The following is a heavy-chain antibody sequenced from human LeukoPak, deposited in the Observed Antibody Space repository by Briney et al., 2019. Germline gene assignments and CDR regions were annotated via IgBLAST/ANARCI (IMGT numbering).Heavy chain of an antibody. CDR2: IYRSGST. Sequence: SETLSLTCTVSGDSITTYYWSWIGQPPGRGLEWIGFIYRSGSTYYNPSLTSRVTISEDVSKNQFSLRLSSVTAADTAVYYCARRDCSDGDCYPYYFDYWGQGALVTVSS. V-gene: IGHV4-59*12. D-gene: IGHD2-21*01. CDR3: ARRDCSDGDCYPYYFDY. J-gene: IGHJ4*02. CDR1: GDSITTYY.